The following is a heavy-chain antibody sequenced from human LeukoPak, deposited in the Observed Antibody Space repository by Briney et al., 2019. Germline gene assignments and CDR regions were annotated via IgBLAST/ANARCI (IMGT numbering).Heavy chain of an antibody. D-gene: IGHD3-10*01. CDR2: INIDGRSI. Sequence: PGVSLRLSCAASGFTFSSYWMHWVRQGPGKGLVWVSRINIDGRSISYADSVKGRFTISRDNAKNTLYLQMNSLRAEDTAVYYCARDFYYGSGSLDQWGQGTLVTVPS. V-gene: IGHV3-74*01. CDR1: GFTFSSYW. J-gene: IGHJ4*02. CDR3: ARDFYYGSGSLDQ.